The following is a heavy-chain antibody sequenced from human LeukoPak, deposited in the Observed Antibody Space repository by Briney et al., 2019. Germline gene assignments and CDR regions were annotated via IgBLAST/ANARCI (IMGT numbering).Heavy chain of an antibody. V-gene: IGHV5-51*01. CDR2: VNPPDSES. J-gene: IGHJ3*02. Sequence: RGESLQISCKASGYNFVNNWIGWVRQKPGKGLEWMVIVNPPDSESRYSPSFQGQVTISVDKSTTTAYLQWRSLKASDAAMYYCARLISGSWGDAFDIWGQGTLVTVSS. CDR3: ARLISGSWGDAFDI. D-gene: IGHD1-26*01. CDR1: GYNFVNNW.